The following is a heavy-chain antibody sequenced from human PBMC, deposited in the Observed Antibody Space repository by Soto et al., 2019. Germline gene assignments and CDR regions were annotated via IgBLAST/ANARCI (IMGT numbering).Heavy chain of an antibody. J-gene: IGHJ3*02. CDR2: ISGSGGST. V-gene: IGHV3-23*01. D-gene: IGHD3-10*01. Sequence: GGSLRLSCAASGFTFSSYSMSWVRQAPGKGLEWVSAISGSGGSTYYADSVKGRFTISRDNSKNTLYLQMNSLRAEDTAVYYCAKDQYYGSGSYPADAFDIWGQGTMVTVSS. CDR3: AKDQYYGSGSYPADAFDI. CDR1: GFTFSSYS.